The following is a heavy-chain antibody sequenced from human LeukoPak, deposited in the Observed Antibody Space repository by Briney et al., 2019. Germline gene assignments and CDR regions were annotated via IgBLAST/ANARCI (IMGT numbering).Heavy chain of an antibody. CDR1: GFTFSSYA. D-gene: IGHD5-18*01. Sequence: GGSLRLSCAASGFTFSSYAMHWVRQAPGKGLEWVAVISYDGSNKYYADSVKGRFTISRDNSKNTLYLQMNSLRAEDTAVYYCVRGVDTAHTLNYYYYGMDVWGQGTTVTVSS. CDR3: VRGVDTAHTLNYYYYGMDV. V-gene: IGHV3-30-3*01. J-gene: IGHJ6*02. CDR2: ISYDGSNK.